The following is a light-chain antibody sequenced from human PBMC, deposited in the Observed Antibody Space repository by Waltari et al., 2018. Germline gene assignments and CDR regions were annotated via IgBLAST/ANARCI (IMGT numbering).Light chain of an antibody. J-gene: IGLJ3*02. CDR3: QTGGHGTWV. Sequence: QLVLTQSPSASASLGASVKLTCTLSSGHSSNVIAWLQQQPEKGPRYLMKVNSDDSHSKGDGIPDRFSGSSSGAERYLTISSLQSEDEADYYCQTGGHGTWVFGGGTKLTVL. CDR2: VNSDDSH. CDR1: SGHSSNV. V-gene: IGLV4-69*01.